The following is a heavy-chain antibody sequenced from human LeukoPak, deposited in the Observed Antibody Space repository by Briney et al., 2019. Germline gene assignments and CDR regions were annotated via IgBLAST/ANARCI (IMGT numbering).Heavy chain of an antibody. V-gene: IGHV3-30*01. J-gene: IGHJ4*02. CDR3: ARDLEWEPLISIDY. CDR2: ISYDGSNK. CDR1: GFTFSSYA. D-gene: IGHD1-26*01. Sequence: GGSLRLSCAASGFTFSSYAMHWVRQAPGKGLEWVAVISYDGSNKYYADSVKGRFTISRDNSKNTLYLQMNSLRAEDTAVYYYARDLEWEPLISIDYWGQGTLVTVSS.